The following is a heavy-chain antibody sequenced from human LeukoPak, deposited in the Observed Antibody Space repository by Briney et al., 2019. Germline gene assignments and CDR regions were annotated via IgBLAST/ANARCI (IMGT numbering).Heavy chain of an antibody. CDR2: IYTSGST. Sequence: PSKTLSLTCTVPGGSISSYYWSWIRQPAGKGLEWIGRIYTSGSTNYNPSLKSRVTMSVDTSKNQFSLKLSSVTAADTAVYYCARDRYITIFAYYYYYMDVWGKGTTVTVSS. CDR3: ARDRYITIFAYYYYYMDV. J-gene: IGHJ6*03. CDR1: GGSISSYY. D-gene: IGHD3-3*01. V-gene: IGHV4-4*07.